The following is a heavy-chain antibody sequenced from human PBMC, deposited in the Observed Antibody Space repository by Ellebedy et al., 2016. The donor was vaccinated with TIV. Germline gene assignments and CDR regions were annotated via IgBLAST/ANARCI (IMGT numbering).Heavy chain of an antibody. V-gene: IGHV1-69*13. CDR3: ARDRNLASGYFDH. D-gene: IGHD3-10*01. CDR2: ILPFFGTA. CDR1: GGTFSNYT. Sequence: SVKVSCXTSGGTFSNYTINWVRQAPGQGLEWMGGILPFFGTATSARKFQGRVTITADESTSTAYMELSSLRKEDTAVYYSARDRNLASGYFDHWGQGTPVTVSS. J-gene: IGHJ4*02.